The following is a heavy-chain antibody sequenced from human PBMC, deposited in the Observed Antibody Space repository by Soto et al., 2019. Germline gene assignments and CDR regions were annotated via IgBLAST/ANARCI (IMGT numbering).Heavy chain of an antibody. CDR1: GFTFSSYG. Sequence: QVQLVESGGGVVQPGRSLRLSCAASGFTFSSYGMHWVRQAPGKGLEWVAVISYDGSNKYYADSVKGRFTISRDNSKNPLYLQMNSLRAEDTAVYYCAKDYYDSIGLFNYWGQGTLVTVSS. CDR2: ISYDGSNK. J-gene: IGHJ4*02. V-gene: IGHV3-30*18. CDR3: AKDYYDSIGLFNY. D-gene: IGHD3-22*01.